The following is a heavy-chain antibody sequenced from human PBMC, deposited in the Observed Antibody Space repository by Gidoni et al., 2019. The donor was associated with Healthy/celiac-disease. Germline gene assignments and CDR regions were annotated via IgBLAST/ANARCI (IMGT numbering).Heavy chain of an antibody. V-gene: IGHV3-49*03. Sequence: EVQLVESGGGLVQPGRSLRLSYTASGFIFGDYAMSWFRQAPGKGLEWVVFIRSKAYGGTTEYAASVKGRFTISRDDYKSIAYLQMNSLKTEDTAVYYCTRSYCSSTSCYFDAFDIWGQGTMVTVSS. CDR3: TRSYCSSTSCYFDAFDI. CDR1: GFIFGDYA. D-gene: IGHD2-2*01. J-gene: IGHJ3*02. CDR2: IRSKAYGGTT.